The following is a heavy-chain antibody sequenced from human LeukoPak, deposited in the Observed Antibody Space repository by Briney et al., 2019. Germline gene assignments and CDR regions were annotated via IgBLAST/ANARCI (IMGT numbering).Heavy chain of an antibody. V-gene: IGHV3-30*04. Sequence: GGSLRLSCAASGFTFSSYAMHWVRQAPGKGLEWVAVISYDGSNKYYADSVKGRFTISRDNSKNTLYLQMNSLRAEDTAVYYCARLRLGELSLAWFDPWGQGTLVTVSS. CDR2: ISYDGSNK. CDR1: GFTFSSYA. J-gene: IGHJ5*02. CDR3: ARLRLGELSLAWFDP. D-gene: IGHD3-16*02.